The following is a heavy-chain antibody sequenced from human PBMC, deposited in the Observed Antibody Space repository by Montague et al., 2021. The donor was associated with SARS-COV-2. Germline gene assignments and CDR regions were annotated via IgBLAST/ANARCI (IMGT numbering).Heavy chain of an antibody. J-gene: IGHJ4*02. CDR2: IYYSGST. Sequence: SETLSLTCSVSGGSISTYYWSWIRQPPGKGLEWIGYIYYSGSTNYNPSLKSRVTISIDTSKNQFSLELSSVTAADMAVYYCASAGGDCTGGSCYYVYWGQGTLVTVSS. D-gene: IGHD2-15*01. CDR3: ASAGGDCTGGSCYYVY. CDR1: GGSISTYY. V-gene: IGHV4-59*01.